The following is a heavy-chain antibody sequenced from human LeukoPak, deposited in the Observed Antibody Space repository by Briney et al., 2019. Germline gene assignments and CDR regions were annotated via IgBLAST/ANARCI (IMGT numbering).Heavy chain of an antibody. D-gene: IGHD2-15*01. J-gene: IGHJ4*02. V-gene: IGHV4-59*01. Sequence: SETLSLTCTVSGVSISTCYWSWIRQPPGKGLDWIGYIYYSGSTNYNPSLKSRVTISVDTSKNQFSLKLSSVTAADTAVYYCARVRCSGGSCYDFDYWGQGTLVTVSS. CDR2: IYYSGST. CDR1: GVSISTCY. CDR3: ARVRCSGGSCYDFDY.